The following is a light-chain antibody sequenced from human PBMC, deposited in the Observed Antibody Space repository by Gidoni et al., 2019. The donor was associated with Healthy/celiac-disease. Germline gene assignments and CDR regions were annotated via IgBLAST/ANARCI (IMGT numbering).Light chain of an antibody. CDR1: KLGDKY. V-gene: IGLV3-1*01. J-gene: IGLJ2*01. CDR3: QAWDSSTVV. CDR2: QDS. Sequence: SYELTQPPSVSVSPGQTASITCSGDKLGDKYASWYQQKPGQSPGLVVYQDSKRPSRIPERFSGSNSGNTATLTVSGTQAIDEADYYCQAWDSSTVVFGGGTKLTVL.